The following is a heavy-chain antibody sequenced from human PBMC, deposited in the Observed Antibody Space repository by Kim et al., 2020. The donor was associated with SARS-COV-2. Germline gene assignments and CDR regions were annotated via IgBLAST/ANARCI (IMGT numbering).Heavy chain of an antibody. Sequence: ASVKVSCKASGYTFTSYYMHWVRQAPGQGLEWMGIINPSGGNTSYAQKFQGRVTMTRDTSTSTVYMELSSLRSEDTAVYYCARGGYDYVWGSYRYGAYYYYYGMDVWGQGTTVTVSS. J-gene: IGHJ6*02. CDR2: INPSGGNT. V-gene: IGHV1-46*01. D-gene: IGHD3-16*02. CDR1: GYTFTSYY. CDR3: ARGGYDYVWGSYRYGAYYYYYGMDV.